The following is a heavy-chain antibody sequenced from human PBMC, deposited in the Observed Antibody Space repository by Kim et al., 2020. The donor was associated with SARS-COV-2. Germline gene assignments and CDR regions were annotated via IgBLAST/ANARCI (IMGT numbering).Heavy chain of an antibody. V-gene: IGHV1-69*04. CDR3: ASDPLHTRGGTVDY. D-gene: IGHD1-1*01. CDR2: IIPILGIA. J-gene: IGHJ4*02. CDR1: GGTFSSYA. Sequence: SVKVSCKASGGTFSSYAISWVRQAPGQGIEWMGRIIPILGIANNAQKFQGRVTITADKSTSTAYMELSCLRSEDTAVYYCASDPLHTRGGTVDYWGQGTLDTASS.